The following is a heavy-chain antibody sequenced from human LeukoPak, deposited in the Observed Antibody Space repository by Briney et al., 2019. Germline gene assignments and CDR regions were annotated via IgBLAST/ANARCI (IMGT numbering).Heavy chain of an antibody. D-gene: IGHD3-22*01. Sequence: PSETLSLTCAVYGGSFSGYYWSWIRQPPGKGLEWIGEINHSGSTNYNPSLKSRVTISVDTSKNQFSLKLSSVTAADTAVYYCARESRVVGYDSIYTPADYWGQGTLVTVSS. J-gene: IGHJ4*02. CDR1: GGSFSGYY. CDR2: INHSGST. V-gene: IGHV4-34*01. CDR3: ARESRVVGYDSIYTPADY.